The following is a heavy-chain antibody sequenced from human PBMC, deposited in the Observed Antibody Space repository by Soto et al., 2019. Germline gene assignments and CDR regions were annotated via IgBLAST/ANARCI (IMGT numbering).Heavy chain of an antibody. V-gene: IGHV3-21*01. Sequence: GESLKISCAASGFTFSSYSMNWVRQAPGKGLEWVSSISSSSSYIYYADSVKGRFTISRDNAKNSLYLQMNSLRAEDTAVYYCARAPRGDDCTNGVCYMFDYWGQGTLVTVSS. CDR2: ISSSSSYI. D-gene: IGHD2-8*01. CDR1: GFTFSSYS. CDR3: ARAPRGDDCTNGVCYMFDY. J-gene: IGHJ4*02.